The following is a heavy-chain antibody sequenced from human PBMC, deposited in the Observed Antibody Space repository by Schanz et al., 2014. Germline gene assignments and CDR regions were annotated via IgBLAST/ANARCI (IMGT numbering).Heavy chain of an antibody. D-gene: IGHD3-10*01. Sequence: EVQLVESGGGLVQPGGSLRLSCAASGFTFSSYWMHWVRQVPGKGLVWVTRIKSDGSSTSYADSVKGRFTISRDNAKNTLYLQMNSRRAEDTAVYYCAGPALWFGDNCFDPWGQGTLVSVSS. J-gene: IGHJ5*02. V-gene: IGHV3-74*01. CDR3: AGPALWFGDNCFDP. CDR2: IKSDGSST. CDR1: GFTFSSYW.